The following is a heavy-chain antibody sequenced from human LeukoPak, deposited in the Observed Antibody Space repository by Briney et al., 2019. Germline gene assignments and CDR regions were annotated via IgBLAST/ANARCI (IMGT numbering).Heavy chain of an antibody. V-gene: IGHV4-38-2*02. Sequence: SETLSLTCTVSGYSISSGYYWGWIRQPPGKGLEWIGTIYYSGSTYYNPSLKSRVTISVDTSNSQFSLKLSSVTAADTAVYYCARQGYYASGSYSFYYYYYYMHVWGKGTTVTISS. J-gene: IGHJ6*03. CDR2: IYYSGST. CDR1: GYSISSGYY. D-gene: IGHD3-10*01. CDR3: ARQGYYASGSYSFYYYYYYMHV.